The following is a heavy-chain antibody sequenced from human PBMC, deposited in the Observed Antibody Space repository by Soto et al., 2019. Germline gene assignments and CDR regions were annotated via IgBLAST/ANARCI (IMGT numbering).Heavy chain of an antibody. CDR3: ARVSVDSAMAAFYYYGMDV. J-gene: IGHJ6*02. V-gene: IGHV3-7*01. CDR1: GFTFSSYW. Sequence: VQLVESGGGLVQPGGSLRLSCAASGFTFSSYWMSWVHQAPGKGLEWVANIKEDGSEKHYVDFVKGRFTISRDNAKNSLSLQMNSLRAEDTAVYYCARVSVDSAMAAFYYYGMDVWGQGTSVTVSS. CDR2: IKEDGSEK. D-gene: IGHD5-18*01.